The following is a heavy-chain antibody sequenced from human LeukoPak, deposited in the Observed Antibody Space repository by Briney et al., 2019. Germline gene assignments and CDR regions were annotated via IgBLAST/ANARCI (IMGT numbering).Heavy chain of an antibody. CDR2: ISSSGSTI. Sequence: GGSLRLSCAASGFTFSSYEMNWVRQAPGKGLEWVSYISSSGSTIYYADSVKGRFTISRDNAKNSLYLQMNSLRAEDTAVYYCARGQIYYYDSSGLPGYYYYYMDVWGKGTTVTVSS. D-gene: IGHD3-22*01. V-gene: IGHV3-48*03. CDR3: ARGQIYYYDSSGLPGYYYYYMDV. J-gene: IGHJ6*03. CDR1: GFTFSSYE.